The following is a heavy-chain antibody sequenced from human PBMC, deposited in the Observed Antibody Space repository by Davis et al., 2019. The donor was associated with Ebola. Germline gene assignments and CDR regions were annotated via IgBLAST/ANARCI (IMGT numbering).Heavy chain of an antibody. CDR1: GGSFSGYY. J-gene: IGHJ6*02. D-gene: IGHD3-16*01. CDR3: VGVNYYGMDV. V-gene: IGHV4-34*01. CDR2: INHSGST. Sequence: MPSETLSLTCAVYGGSFSGYYWSWIRQPPGKGLEWIGEINHSGSTNYNPSLKSRVTISVDTSKNQFSLKLSSVTAADTAVYYCVGVNYYGMDVWGQGTTVTVSS.